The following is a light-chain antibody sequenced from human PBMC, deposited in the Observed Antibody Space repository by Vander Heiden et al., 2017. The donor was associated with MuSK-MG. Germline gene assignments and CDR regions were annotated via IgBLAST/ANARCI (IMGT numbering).Light chain of an antibody. CDR1: QIISTW. CDR3: QHYNSYPWT. J-gene: IGKJ1*01. V-gene: IGKV1-5*03. CDR2: EAS. Sequence: IQETQSPSTLSASVGDRVTITCRASQIISTWLAWYQQKPGKAPTLLIYEASSLASGVPSRFSGSGSGTEFTLTITSLQPDDFATYYCQHYNSYPWTFGHGTKVEIK.